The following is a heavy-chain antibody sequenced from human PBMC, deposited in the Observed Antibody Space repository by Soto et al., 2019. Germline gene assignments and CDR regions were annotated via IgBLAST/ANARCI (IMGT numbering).Heavy chain of an antibody. D-gene: IGHD3-10*02. Sequence: QITLKESGPTLVKPTQTLTLTCTFSGLSLSTSGEAVGWIRQPPGKALDWLALIYWDDDKRYNPTLKTRLTITKDTSKHQVVLTLTNMDPVDTATYYCAHYVSTSPAGWFAPWGQGILVPVSS. V-gene: IGHV2-5*02. CDR1: GLSLSTSGEA. J-gene: IGHJ5*02. CDR2: IYWDDDK. CDR3: AHYVSTSPAGWFAP.